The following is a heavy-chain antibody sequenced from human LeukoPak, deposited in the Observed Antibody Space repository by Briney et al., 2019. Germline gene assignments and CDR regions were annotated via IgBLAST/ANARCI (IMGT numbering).Heavy chain of an antibody. D-gene: IGHD2-2*03. V-gene: IGHV1-69*04. CDR1: GGTFSSYA. CDR2: IIPIFGIA. Sequence: SVKVSWKASGGTFSSYAISWVRQAPVQGLEWMGRIIPIFGIANYAQKFQGRVTITADKSTSTAYMELSSLRSEDTAVYYCARASGYCSSTSCHDAFDIWGQGTMVTVSS. CDR3: ARASGYCSSTSCHDAFDI. J-gene: IGHJ3*02.